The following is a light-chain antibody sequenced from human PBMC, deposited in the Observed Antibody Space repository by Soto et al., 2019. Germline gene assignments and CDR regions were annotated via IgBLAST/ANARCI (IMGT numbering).Light chain of an antibody. V-gene: IGKV1-39*01. J-gene: IGKJ1*01. CDR3: QHYNSYSEA. CDR1: QSISSY. CDR2: AAS. Sequence: DIHMTQSPSSRSASVGDRVTITCRASQSISSYLNWYQQKPGKAPKLLIYAASSLQSGVPSRFSGSGSGTEFTLTISSLQPDDFATYYCQHYNSYSEAFGQGTKVDIK.